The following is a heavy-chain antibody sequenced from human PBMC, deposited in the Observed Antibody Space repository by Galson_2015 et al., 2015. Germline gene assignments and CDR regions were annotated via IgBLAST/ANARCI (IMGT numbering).Heavy chain of an antibody. D-gene: IGHD6-19*01. Sequence: SLRLSCAASGFTFSSYAMHWVRQAPGKGLEWVAVISYDGSNKYYADSVKGRFTISRDNSKNTLYLQMNSLRAEDTAVYYCARIIAVAGPNFDYWGQGTLVTVSS. CDR3: ARIIAVAGPNFDY. CDR1: GFTFSSYA. CDR2: ISYDGSNK. V-gene: IGHV3-30*01. J-gene: IGHJ4*02.